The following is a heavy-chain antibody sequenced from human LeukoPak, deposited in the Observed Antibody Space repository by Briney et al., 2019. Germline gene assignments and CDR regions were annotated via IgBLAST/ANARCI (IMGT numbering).Heavy chain of an antibody. V-gene: IGHV3-23*01. J-gene: IGHJ4*02. D-gene: IGHD3-10*01. Sequence: PGGTLRLSCAASGFTFSSYGMSWVRQAPGKGLEWVSAISGSGGSTYYADSVKGRFTISRDNSKNTLYLQMNSPRAEDTAVYYCAKDLDYYGSGPNYWGQGTLVTVSS. CDR2: ISGSGGST. CDR1: GFTFSSYG. CDR3: AKDLDYYGSGPNY.